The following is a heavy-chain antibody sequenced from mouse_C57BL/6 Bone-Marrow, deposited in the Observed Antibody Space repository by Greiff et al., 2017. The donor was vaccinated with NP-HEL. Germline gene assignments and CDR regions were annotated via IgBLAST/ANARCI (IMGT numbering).Heavy chain of an antibody. CDR2: ISDGGSYT. Sequence: EVNVVESGGGLVKPGGSLKLSCAASGFTFSSYAMSWVRQTPEKRLEWVATISDGGSYTYYPDNVKGRFTISRDNAKNNLYLQMSHLKSEDTAMDYCARGDGGTAQDTSDMDYWGQGTAVTVDS. CDR1: GFTFSSYA. J-gene: IGHJ4*01. D-gene: IGHD3-2*02. CDR3: ARGDGGTAQDTSDMDY. V-gene: IGHV5-4*03.